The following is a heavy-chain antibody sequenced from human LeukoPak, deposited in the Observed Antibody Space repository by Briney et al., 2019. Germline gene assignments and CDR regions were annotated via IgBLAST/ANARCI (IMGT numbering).Heavy chain of an antibody. CDR2: INHSGST. CDR3: ARRRTLYYYGSGSYPKHAFDI. V-gene: IGHV4-34*01. J-gene: IGHJ3*02. CDR1: GGSFSGYY. D-gene: IGHD3-10*01. Sequence: SETLSLTCAVYGGSFSGYYWSWLRQPPGKGLEWIGEINHSGSTNYNPSLKSRVTISVDTSKNQFSLKLSSVTAADTAVYYCARRRTLYYYGSGSYPKHAFDIWGQGTMVTVSS.